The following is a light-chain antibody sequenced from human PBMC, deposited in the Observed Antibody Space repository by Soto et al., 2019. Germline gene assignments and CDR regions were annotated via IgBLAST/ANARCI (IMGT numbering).Light chain of an antibody. Sequence: DIQLTQSPSFLSASVGDRVTITCRASQGIASYLAWYQQKPGKGPKLLIYAASTLQSGVPSRFSGSGSGTEFTLTLSSLQPEDFATYYCQQLNTYPLPFGGGTKVEIK. V-gene: IGKV1-9*01. J-gene: IGKJ4*01. CDR1: QGIASY. CDR3: QQLNTYPLP. CDR2: AAS.